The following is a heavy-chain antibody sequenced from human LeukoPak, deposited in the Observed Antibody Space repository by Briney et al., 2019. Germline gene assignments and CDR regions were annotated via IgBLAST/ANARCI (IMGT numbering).Heavy chain of an antibody. Sequence: ASVKVSCKASGFTFTSYDINWVRQATGQGLEWMGWMNPNSGNTGYAQKFQDRVTMTRNTSISTAYMELRLLRSEDTAVYYCARGRRDSRQFDYWGQGALVTVSS. CDR1: GFTFTSYD. CDR2: MNPNSGNT. V-gene: IGHV1-8*01. J-gene: IGHJ4*02. CDR3: ARGRRDSRQFDY. D-gene: IGHD3-10*01.